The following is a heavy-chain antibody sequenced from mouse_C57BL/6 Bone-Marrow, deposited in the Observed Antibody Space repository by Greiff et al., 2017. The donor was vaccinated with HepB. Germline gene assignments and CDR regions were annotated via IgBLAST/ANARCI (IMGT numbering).Heavy chain of an antibody. Sequence: QVQLQQSGAELVRPGASVTLSCKASGYTFTDYEMHWVKQTPVHGLEWIGAIDPETGGTAYNQKFKGKAILTADKSSSTAYMELRSLTSEDSAVYYCGGDYGEGAWFAYGGQGTLVTVSA. J-gene: IGHJ3*01. CDR3: GGDYGEGAWFAY. CDR1: GYTFTDYE. CDR2: IDPETGGT. V-gene: IGHV1-15*01. D-gene: IGHD2-4*01.